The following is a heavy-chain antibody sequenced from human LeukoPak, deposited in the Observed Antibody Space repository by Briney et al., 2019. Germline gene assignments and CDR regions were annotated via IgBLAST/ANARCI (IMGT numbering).Heavy chain of an antibody. J-gene: IGHJ6*03. Sequence: ASVKVSCKASGYTFTSYGISWVRQAPGQGLEWMGWISAYNGNTNYAQKLQGRVTMTTDTSTSTAYMELRSLRSDDTAVYYCARVYCSSTSCYQFYYYYYMDVWGKGTTVTVSS. D-gene: IGHD2-2*01. V-gene: IGHV1-18*01. CDR2: ISAYNGNT. CDR1: GYTFTSYG. CDR3: ARVYCSSTSCYQFYYYYYMDV.